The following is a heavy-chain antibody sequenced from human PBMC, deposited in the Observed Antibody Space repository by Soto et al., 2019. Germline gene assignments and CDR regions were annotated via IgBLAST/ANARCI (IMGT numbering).Heavy chain of an antibody. CDR1: GGSISSYY. CDR3: ASQHYYDSSGYYVGY. CDR2: IHYSGST. Sequence: PSETLSLTCAVSGGSISSYYWSWIRQPPGKGLEWIGNIHYSGSTYYDSSLKTRVTISVDTSKNQFSLKLSSVTAADTAVYYCASQHYYDSSGYYVGYWGQGTLVTVS. V-gene: IGHV4-59*04. D-gene: IGHD3-22*01. J-gene: IGHJ4*02.